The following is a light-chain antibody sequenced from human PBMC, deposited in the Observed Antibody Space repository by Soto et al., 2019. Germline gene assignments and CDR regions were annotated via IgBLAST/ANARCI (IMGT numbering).Light chain of an antibody. J-gene: IGKJ2*01. Sequence: ALRMTQSPSSFSASTGDRVTITCRASQGISSYLAWYQQKPGKAPKLLIYAASTLQSGVPSRFSGSGSGTDFTLTISCLQSEDFATYYCQQYYSPLMYTFGQGTKLEIK. CDR3: QQYYSPLMYT. CDR2: AAS. V-gene: IGKV1-8*01. CDR1: QGISSY.